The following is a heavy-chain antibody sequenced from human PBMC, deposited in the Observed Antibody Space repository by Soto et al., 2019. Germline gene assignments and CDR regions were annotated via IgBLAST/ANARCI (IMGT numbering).Heavy chain of an antibody. V-gene: IGHV1-69*02. CDR2: IIPILGIA. D-gene: IGHD3-9*01. CDR3: AYRLGYFDWPPDY. J-gene: IGHJ4*02. Sequence: SVNVSCKASGGTFSSYTISWVRQAPGQGLEWMGRIIPILGIANYAQKFQGRVTITADKSTSTAYMELSSLRSEDTAVYYCAYRLGYFDWPPDYWGQGALVTVSS. CDR1: GGTFSSYT.